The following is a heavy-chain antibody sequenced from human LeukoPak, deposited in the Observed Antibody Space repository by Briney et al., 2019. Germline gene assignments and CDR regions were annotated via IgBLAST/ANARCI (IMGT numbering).Heavy chain of an antibody. V-gene: IGHV1-69*04. CDR2: IIPILGIA. CDR3: ARDYMVRTYSYYGMDV. Sequence: GASVKVSCKASGGTFSSYAISWVRQAPGQGLEWMGRIIPILGIANYAQKFQGRVTITADKSTSTAYMELSSLRSEDTAVYYCARDYMVRTYSYYGMDVWGQGTTVTVSS. J-gene: IGHJ6*01. D-gene: IGHD3-10*01. CDR1: GGTFSSYA.